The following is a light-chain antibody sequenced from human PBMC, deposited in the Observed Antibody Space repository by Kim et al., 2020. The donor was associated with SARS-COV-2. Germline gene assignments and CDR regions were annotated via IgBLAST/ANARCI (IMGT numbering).Light chain of an antibody. V-gene: IGLV3-25*03. CDR2: KDS. CDR3: QSADSSGTPVV. Sequence: PGQTARITCSGDALPKQYAYWYQKKPGQAPVLVIYKDSERPSGIPERFSGSNSGTTVTLTISGVQAEDEADYYCQSADSSGTPVVFGGGTQLTVL. CDR1: ALPKQY. J-gene: IGLJ2*01.